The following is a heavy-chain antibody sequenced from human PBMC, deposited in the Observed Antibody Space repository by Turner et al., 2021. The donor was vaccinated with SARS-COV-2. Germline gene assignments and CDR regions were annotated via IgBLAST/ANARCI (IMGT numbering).Heavy chain of an antibody. D-gene: IGHD6-13*01. CDR3: AKDMEQLVPLFDY. J-gene: IGHJ4*02. V-gene: IGHV3-30*18. Sequence: QVQLVESGGGVVQPGRSLRLSCAASGFTFSSYGMHWVRQAPGKGLEWVAVKSYDGRNKYYADSVKGRFTISRDNSKNTLYLQMNSLRAEDTAVYYCAKDMEQLVPLFDYWGQGTLVTVSS. CDR1: GFTFSSYG. CDR2: KSYDGRNK.